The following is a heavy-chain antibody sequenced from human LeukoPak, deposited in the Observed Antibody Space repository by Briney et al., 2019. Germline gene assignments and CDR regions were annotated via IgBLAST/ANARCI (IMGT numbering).Heavy chain of an antibody. J-gene: IGHJ6*03. V-gene: IGHV1-2*02. CDR3: ARDRVISSGGTCYSYYMDV. CDR2: INPNSGGT. CDR1: GYTFTGYY. Sequence: ASVKVSCKASGYTFTGYYMHWVRQAPAQGLEWMGWINPNSGGTNYAQKFQGRVTMTRDTSISTAYMELSRLRSDDTAVYYCARDRVISSGGTCYSYYMDVWGKGTTVTISS. D-gene: IGHD2-15*01.